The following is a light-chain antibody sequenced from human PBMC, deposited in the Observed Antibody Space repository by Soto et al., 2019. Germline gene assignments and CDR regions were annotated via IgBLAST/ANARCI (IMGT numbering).Light chain of an antibody. Sequence: QSALTQPPSASGSPGQSVTVSCTGTSSDVGGYNYVSWYQQHPGKAPKLMIYEFSRRPSGVPDRFSGSRSANTAFLTVSGLQVEDEADYYCCSYAGNDNFYAFGPGTKVTVL. V-gene: IGLV2-8*01. J-gene: IGLJ1*01. CDR1: SSDVGGYNY. CDR2: EFS. CDR3: CSYAGNDNFYA.